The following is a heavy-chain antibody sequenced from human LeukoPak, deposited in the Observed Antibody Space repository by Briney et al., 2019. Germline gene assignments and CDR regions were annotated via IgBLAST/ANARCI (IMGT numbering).Heavy chain of an antibody. J-gene: IGHJ5*02. CDR3: ARAAYTSSRFDP. V-gene: IGHV4-39*01. Sequence: SETLSLTFTVSGGSISSGTYYWGWIRQPPGKGLEWIGSIYYSGSTYYTPSLKSRVTISVDTSRNQFSLKLSSVTAADTAMYYCARAAYTSSRFDPWGQGTLVTVSS. D-gene: IGHD6-6*01. CDR1: GGSISSGTYY. CDR2: IYYSGST.